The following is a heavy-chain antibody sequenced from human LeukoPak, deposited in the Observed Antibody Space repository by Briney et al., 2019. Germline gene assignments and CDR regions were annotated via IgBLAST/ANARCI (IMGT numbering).Heavy chain of an antibody. Sequence: GESLKISCKGSGYSFTSYWIGWVRQMPGEGLEWMGFIYPGDSDTTYSPSFQGQVTISADKSISTAYLQWSSLKASDTSMYYCARSSYYCGSGRFNYYMDVWGKGTTVTVSS. CDR1: GYSFTSYW. CDR2: IYPGDSDT. CDR3: ARSSYYCGSGRFNYYMDV. J-gene: IGHJ6*03. D-gene: IGHD3-10*01. V-gene: IGHV5-51*01.